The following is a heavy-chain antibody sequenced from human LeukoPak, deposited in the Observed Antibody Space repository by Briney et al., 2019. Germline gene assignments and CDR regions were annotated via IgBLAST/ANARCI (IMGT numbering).Heavy chain of an antibody. CDR2: INHSGST. CDR3: ACIAVAGTDY. CDR1: GGSFSGYY. V-gene: IGHV4-34*01. Sequence: PSETLSLTCAVYGGSFSGYYWSWIRQPPGKRLEWIGEINHSGSTNYNPSLKSRVTISVDTSKNQFSLKLSSVTAADTAAYYCACIAVAGTDYWGQGTLVTVSS. J-gene: IGHJ4*02. D-gene: IGHD6-19*01.